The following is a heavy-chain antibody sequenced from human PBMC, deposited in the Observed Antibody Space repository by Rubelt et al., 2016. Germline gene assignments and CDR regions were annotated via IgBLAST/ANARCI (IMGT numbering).Heavy chain of an antibody. D-gene: IGHD6-19*01. CDR1: GFPFGSYW. V-gene: IGHV3-7*02. Sequence: EVQLVESGGGFVQPGGSLRLSCVGSGFPFGSYWMTWVRQAPGGGLEWVANIKQDESEKYYVDSVKGRFTISRDNAKNSLYLQMNSLGAEDTAVYYCAGGIAVAGNPEGHWFDPWGQGSLVNVSS. CDR3: AGGIAVAGNPEGHWFDP. J-gene: IGHJ5*02. CDR2: IKQDESEK.